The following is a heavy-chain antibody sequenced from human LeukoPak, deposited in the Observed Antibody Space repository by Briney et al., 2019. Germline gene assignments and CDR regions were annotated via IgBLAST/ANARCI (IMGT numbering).Heavy chain of an antibody. Sequence: GGSLRLXCAASGFTFSSCGFNWVRQAPGKGLEWVSSIGPTGTDIYYADSVRGRFTISRDNAKNSMYLQMDSLRDEDTAVYYCATETIGRHYDYWGQGTLLTVSS. D-gene: IGHD1-14*01. V-gene: IGHV3-21*01. CDR3: ATETIGRHYDY. J-gene: IGHJ4*02. CDR2: IGPTGTDI. CDR1: GFTFSSCG.